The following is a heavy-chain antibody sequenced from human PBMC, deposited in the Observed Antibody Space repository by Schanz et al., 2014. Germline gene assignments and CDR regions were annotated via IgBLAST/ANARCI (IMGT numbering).Heavy chain of an antibody. CDR1: GFNFNNFA. D-gene: IGHD3-10*01. V-gene: IGHV3-23*01. CDR3: AKYRGYYRVSGSYRELEY. Sequence: DVQLLESGGGLVQPGGSLRLSCAASGFNFNNFAMTWVRQAPGKGLEWVIVISGSGGSTYYADSVRGRFTISRDNSKNTLYLQMNSLRPEDTAVYYCAKYRGYYRVSGSYRELEYWGQGTLVTVSS. CDR2: ISGSGGST. J-gene: IGHJ4*02.